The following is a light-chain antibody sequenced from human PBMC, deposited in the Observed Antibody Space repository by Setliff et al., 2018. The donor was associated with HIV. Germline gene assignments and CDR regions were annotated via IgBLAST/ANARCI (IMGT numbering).Light chain of an antibody. CDR1: SSDVGRYNY. CDR3: CSYAYHPYV. Sequence: QSVLAQPRSVSGSPGQSVTISCTGTSSDVGRYNYVSWYQHHPGKAPKLIIYDVTKRPSGVPDRFSGSKSGNTASLTISGLQAEDEADYYCCSYAYHPYVFGTGTKVTVL. J-gene: IGLJ1*01. CDR2: DVT. V-gene: IGLV2-11*01.